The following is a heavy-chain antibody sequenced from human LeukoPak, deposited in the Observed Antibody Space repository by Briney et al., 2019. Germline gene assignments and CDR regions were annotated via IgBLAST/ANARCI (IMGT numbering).Heavy chain of an antibody. CDR3: ARTSTAYYYDSSGYYFDY. D-gene: IGHD3-22*01. CDR2: IYHSGST. Sequence: PSETLSLTCAVSGGSISSGGYSWSWIRQPPGKGLEWIGYIYHSGSTYYNPSLKSRVTISVDRSKNQFSLKLSSVTAADTAVYYCARTSTAYYYDSSGYYFDYWGQGTLVTVSS. J-gene: IGHJ4*02. V-gene: IGHV4-30-2*01. CDR1: GGSISSGGYS.